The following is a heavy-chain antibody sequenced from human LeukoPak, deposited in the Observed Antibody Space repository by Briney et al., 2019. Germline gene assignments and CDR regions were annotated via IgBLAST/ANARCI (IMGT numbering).Heavy chain of an antibody. CDR3: ARALRDFFDY. CDR1: GFTFSTYG. Sequence: GGSLRLSCAASGFTFSTYGMNWVRQAPGKGLEWVSSISSSGTYIYYADSVKGRFTISRDNAKNSLYLQMNSLRAEDTAVYYCARALRDFFDYWGQGTLVTVSS. J-gene: IGHJ4*02. CDR2: ISSSGTYI. D-gene: IGHD3-16*01. V-gene: IGHV3-21*01.